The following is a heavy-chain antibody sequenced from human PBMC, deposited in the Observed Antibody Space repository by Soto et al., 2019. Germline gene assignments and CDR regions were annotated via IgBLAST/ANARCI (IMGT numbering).Heavy chain of an antibody. V-gene: IGHV3-33*01. CDR3: ARDLFVYSSSLPSLL. CDR1: GFTFSSYG. J-gene: IGHJ4*02. CDR2: IWYDGSNK. Sequence: GGSLRLSCAASGFTFSSYGMHLVRQAPGKGLEWVAVIWYDGSNKYYADSVKGRFTISRDNSKNTLYLQMNSLRAEDTAVYYCARDLFVYSSSLPSLLWGQGTLVTVSS. D-gene: IGHD6-6*01.